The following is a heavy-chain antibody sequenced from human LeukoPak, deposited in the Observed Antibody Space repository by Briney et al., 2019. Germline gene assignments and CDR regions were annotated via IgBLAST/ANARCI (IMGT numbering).Heavy chain of an antibody. J-gene: IGHJ4*02. Sequence: PGGSLRLSCAASGFTFSSYAMHWVRQAPGKGLEWVAVISYDGSNKYYADSVKGRFTISRDNAKNSLSLQMNSLRAEDTALYHCARIYCSGGSCYFGIDYWGQGTLVTVSS. CDR2: ISYDGSNK. D-gene: IGHD2-15*01. CDR3: ARIYCSGGSCYFGIDY. CDR1: GFTFSSYA. V-gene: IGHV3-30-3*01.